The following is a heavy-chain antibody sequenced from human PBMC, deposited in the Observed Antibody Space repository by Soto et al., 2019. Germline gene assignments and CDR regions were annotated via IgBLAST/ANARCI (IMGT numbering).Heavy chain of an antibody. V-gene: IGHV1-18*01. CDR1: GYIFTNYA. CDR3: ASDNDIWTGNCFDN. J-gene: IGHJ4*02. D-gene: IGHD3-9*01. CDR2: ISGYNGDTNT. Sequence: QVQLVQSGGEVRKPGASVKVSCKASGYIFTNYAISWVRQAPGQGPEWMGWISGYNGDTNTHYSQNFQGRLTLTTXMXXTTAYMEVRSLTSDDTGVYYCASDNDIWTGNCFDNWGQGTLVTVSS.